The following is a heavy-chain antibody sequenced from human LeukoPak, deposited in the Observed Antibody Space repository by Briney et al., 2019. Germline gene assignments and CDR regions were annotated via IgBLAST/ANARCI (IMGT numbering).Heavy chain of an antibody. V-gene: IGHV3-53*01. CDR1: GFTVSSNY. CDR3: ARDRGYSYGYYFDY. Sequence: PGGSLRLSCAASGFTVSSNYMSWVRQAPGKGLEWVSVIYSGGSTYYADSVEGRFTISRDNSKNTLYLQMNSLRAEDTAVYYCARDRGYSYGYYFDYWGQGTLVTVSS. J-gene: IGHJ4*02. CDR2: IYSGGST. D-gene: IGHD5-18*01.